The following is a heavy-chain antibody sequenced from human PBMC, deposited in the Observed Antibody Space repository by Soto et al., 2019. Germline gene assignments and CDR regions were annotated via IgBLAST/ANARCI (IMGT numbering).Heavy chain of an antibody. D-gene: IGHD2-15*01. CDR1: GFTFSNAW. V-gene: IGHV3-15*01. CDR3: TTDELYCSGGSCPSDAFDI. CDR2: IKSKTDGGTT. Sequence: GGSLRLSCAASGFTFSNAWMSWVRQAPGKGLEWVGRIKSKTDGGTTDYAAPVKGRFTISRDDSKNTLYLQMNSLKTEDTAVYYCTTDELYCSGGSCPSDAFDIWGQGTMVTVSS. J-gene: IGHJ3*02.